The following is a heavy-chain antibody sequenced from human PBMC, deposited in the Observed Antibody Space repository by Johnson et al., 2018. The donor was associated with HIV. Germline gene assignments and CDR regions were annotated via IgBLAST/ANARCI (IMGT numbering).Heavy chain of an antibody. Sequence: VQLVESGGGVVQPGGSLRLSCAASGFAFSSYAMTWVRQAPGKGLEWVSAISGSGGSTYYADSVKGRFTISRDNSKNTLYLQMNSLRAEDTAVYYCARDTGGGEPYDIWGQGTMVTVSS. CDR2: ISGSGGST. V-gene: IGHV3-23*04. D-gene: IGHD2-21*01. J-gene: IGHJ3*02. CDR3: ARDTGGGEPYDI. CDR1: GFAFSSYA.